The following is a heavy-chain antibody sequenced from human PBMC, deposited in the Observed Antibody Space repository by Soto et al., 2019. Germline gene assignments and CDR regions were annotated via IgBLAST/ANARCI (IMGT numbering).Heavy chain of an antibody. J-gene: IGHJ4*02. V-gene: IGHV4-4*02. D-gene: IGHD3-10*01. Sequence: SETLSLTCAVSGGSITSSNWWSWVRQPPGKGLEWIGEIYHSGSTNYNPSLKSRVTISVDKSKNQFSLKLSSVTAADTAVYYCARDATMVRGVLDYWSQGTLVTVSS. CDR3: ARDATMVRGVLDY. CDR2: IYHSGST. CDR1: GGSITSSNW.